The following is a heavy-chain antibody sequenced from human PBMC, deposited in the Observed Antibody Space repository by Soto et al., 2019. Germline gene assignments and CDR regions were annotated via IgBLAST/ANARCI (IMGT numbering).Heavy chain of an antibody. J-gene: IGHJ4*02. D-gene: IGHD3-10*01. CDR3: ARDAHKYYGSGEFYYFDY. CDR1: GFTFSSYA. V-gene: IGHV3-30-3*01. Sequence: PGGSLRLSCAASGFTFSSYAMHWVRQAPGKGLEWVAVISYDGSNKYYADSVKGRFTISRDNSKNTLYLQMNSLRAEDTAVYYCARDAHKYYGSGEFYYFDYWGQGTLVTVSS. CDR2: ISYDGSNK.